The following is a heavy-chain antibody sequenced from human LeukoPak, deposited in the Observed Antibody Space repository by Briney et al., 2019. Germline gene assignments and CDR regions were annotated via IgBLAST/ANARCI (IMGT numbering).Heavy chain of an antibody. Sequence: GASVKVSCKASGYTFTSYYMHWVRQAPGQGLEWMGIINPSGGSTSYAQKFQGRVTMTRDMSTSTVYMELSSLRSEDTAVYYCASTFPGYSSSWHTFDFDYWGQGTLVTVSS. CDR3: ASTFPGYSSSWHTFDFDY. J-gene: IGHJ4*02. CDR1: GYTFTSYY. CDR2: INPSGGST. V-gene: IGHV1-46*01. D-gene: IGHD6-13*01.